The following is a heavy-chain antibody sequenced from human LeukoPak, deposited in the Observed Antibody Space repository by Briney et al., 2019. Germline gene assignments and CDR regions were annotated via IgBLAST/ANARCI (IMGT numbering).Heavy chain of an antibody. Sequence: PGGSLRLSCAASGFTVDSNYLSWVRQAPGKGLEWVSTIYTGGNTYYAASVKGRFTISRDNAKNSLYLQMNSLRDEDTAVYYCASSGTYRFDYWGQGTLVTVSS. V-gene: IGHV3-53*01. D-gene: IGHD1-26*01. CDR1: GFTVDSNY. CDR3: ASSGTYRFDY. J-gene: IGHJ4*02. CDR2: IYTGGNT.